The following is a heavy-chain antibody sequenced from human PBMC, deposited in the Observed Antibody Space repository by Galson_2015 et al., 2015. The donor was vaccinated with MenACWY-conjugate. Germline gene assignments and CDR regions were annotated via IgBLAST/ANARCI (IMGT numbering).Heavy chain of an antibody. J-gene: IGHJ4*02. CDR1: GFTFSSYA. CDR3: ARDHY. V-gene: IGHV3-30*04. CDR2: ISYDGSNK. Sequence: SLRLSCAASGFTFSSYAMHWVRQAPGKGLEWVAVISYDGSNKYYADSVKGRFTISRDNSKNTLYLQMNSLRAEDTAVYYCARDHYWGQGTLVTVSS.